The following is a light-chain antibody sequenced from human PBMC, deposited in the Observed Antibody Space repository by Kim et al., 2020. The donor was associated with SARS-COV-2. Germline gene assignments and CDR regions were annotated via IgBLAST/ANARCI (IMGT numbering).Light chain of an antibody. V-gene: IGKV2-30*01. J-gene: IGKJ4*01. Sequence: QPASLSCGSSQSLVYSEGNMYLNLFNQRPGQSPRRLIYKVSNPDSGVPDRLSGSGSGTDFTLQISRVEAEDVGVYYCMQGTHWRFTFGAGTKLEI. CDR1: QSLVYSEGNMY. CDR3: MQGTHWRFT. CDR2: KVS.